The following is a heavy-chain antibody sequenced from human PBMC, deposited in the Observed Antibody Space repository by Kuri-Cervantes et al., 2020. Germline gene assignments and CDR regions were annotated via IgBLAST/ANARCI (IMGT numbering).Heavy chain of an antibody. V-gene: IGHV3-33*08. Sequence: GESLKISCAASGFAFSSYAMHWVRQAPGKGLEWVAVIWYDGSNKYYADSVKGRFTISRDNAKNSLYLQMNSLRAEDTAVYYCARTGPDIVVVVAATHYYYYYGMDVWGQGTTVTVSS. CDR3: ARTGPDIVVVVAATHYYYYYGMDV. CDR1: GFAFSSYA. CDR2: IWYDGSNK. D-gene: IGHD2-15*01. J-gene: IGHJ6*02.